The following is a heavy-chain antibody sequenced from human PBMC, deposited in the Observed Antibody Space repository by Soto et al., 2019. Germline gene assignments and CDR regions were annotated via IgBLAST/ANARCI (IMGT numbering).Heavy chain of an antibody. CDR1: GGSISSSSYY. Sequence: SETLSLTCTVSGGSISSSSYYWGWIRQPPGKGLEWIGSIYYSGSTYYNPSLKSRVTISVDTSKNQFSLKLSSVTAADTAVYYCASTSNSSSSGYYYYYGMDVWGQGTTVTVSS. CDR3: ASTSNSSSSGYYYYYGMDV. J-gene: IGHJ6*02. V-gene: IGHV4-39*01. CDR2: IYYSGST. D-gene: IGHD6-6*01.